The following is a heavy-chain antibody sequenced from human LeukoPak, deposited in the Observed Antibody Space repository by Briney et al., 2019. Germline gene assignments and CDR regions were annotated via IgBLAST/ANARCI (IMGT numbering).Heavy chain of an antibody. V-gene: IGHV3-23*01. CDR2: ISGSGGTT. D-gene: IGHD1-26*01. Sequence: PGGSLRLSCAASGFTFNKCAMSWVRQAPGKGLEWVSVISGSGGTTYYAGSVKGRFTISRDNSKDTLYLQMNSLRAEDTAVYYCAKTPNSGNYYASFDYWGQGTLVTVSS. CDR3: AKTPNSGNYYASFDY. CDR1: GFTFNKCA. J-gene: IGHJ4*02.